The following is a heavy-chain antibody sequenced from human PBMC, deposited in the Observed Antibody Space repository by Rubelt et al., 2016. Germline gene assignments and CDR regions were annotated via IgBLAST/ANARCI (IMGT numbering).Heavy chain of an antibody. J-gene: IGHJ3*02. Sequence: QVQLVQSGAEVKKPGTSVKVSCKASGYSFTSYDINWVRQATGQGFEWMGGMNPNSGNTAYAQKFQGRVTMTRDTSRSTAYMELTSLRSEDTAVYYCVRLAYVPGTRAFDIWGQGTLVTVSS. D-gene: IGHD6-13*01. CDR3: VRLAYVPGTRAFDI. CDR1: GYSFTSYD. CDR2: MNPNSGNT. V-gene: IGHV1-8*01.